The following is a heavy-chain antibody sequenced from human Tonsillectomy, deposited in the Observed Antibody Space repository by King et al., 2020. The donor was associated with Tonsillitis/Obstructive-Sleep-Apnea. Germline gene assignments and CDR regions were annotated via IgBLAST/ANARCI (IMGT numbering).Heavy chain of an antibody. D-gene: IGHD1-1*01. CDR1: GFTFSDYY. J-gene: IGHJ6*03. Sequence: VQLVESGGGLVKPGGSLRLSCAASGFTFSDYYMSWIRQAPGKGLEWVSYISSSSTYTNYADSVKGRFTISRDNAKNSLYLQMNSLRAEDTAVYYCAGVFAGTQHYYFYYIDVWGKGTTVTVSS. CDR2: ISSSSTYT. V-gene: IGHV3-11*05. CDR3: AGVFAGTQHYYFYYIDV.